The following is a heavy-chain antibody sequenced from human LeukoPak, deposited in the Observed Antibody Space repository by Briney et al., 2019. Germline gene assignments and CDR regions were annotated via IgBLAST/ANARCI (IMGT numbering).Heavy chain of an antibody. CDR1: GFTFSDHY. V-gene: IGHV3-7*01. Sequence: GGSLRLSCAASGFTFSDHYLDWVRQAPGKGLEWVAHINPDGRDTYYVDSVKGRFTISRDNAQNSMYLQMNSLRVEDTAVYYCTSWGDTTAEYFQRWGQGTLVTVSS. D-gene: IGHD2-21*02. CDR2: INPDGRDT. CDR3: TSWGDTTAEYFQR. J-gene: IGHJ1*01.